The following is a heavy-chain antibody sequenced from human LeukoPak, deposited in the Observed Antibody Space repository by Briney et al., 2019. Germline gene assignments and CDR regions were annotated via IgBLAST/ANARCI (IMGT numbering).Heavy chain of an antibody. V-gene: IGHV1-8*01. CDR3: ARRTEAAHDY. CDR1: GYTFTSYD. J-gene: IGHJ4*02. CDR2: MNPNSGDI. Sequence: ASVTVSCKASGYTFTSYDINWVRQATRQGPEWMGWMNPNSGDIGYAQKFQGRVTMTRDTSIRTAYMQLSSLTSEDTAVYFCARRTEAAHDYWGQGTLVTVSS.